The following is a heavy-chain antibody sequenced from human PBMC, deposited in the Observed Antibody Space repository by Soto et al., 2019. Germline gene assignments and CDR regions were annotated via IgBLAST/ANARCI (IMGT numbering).Heavy chain of an antibody. Sequence: LGESLKISCKGSGYTFTNYWIGWVRQMPGKGLEWMGIIYPGDSDTRYSPSFQGQVTISADKSISTAYLQWSSLKASDTAMYYCARTPGSYLYYFDYWGQGTLVTVSS. CDR2: IYPGDSDT. CDR3: ARTPGSYLYYFDY. J-gene: IGHJ4*02. CDR1: GYTFTNYW. V-gene: IGHV5-51*01. D-gene: IGHD1-26*01.